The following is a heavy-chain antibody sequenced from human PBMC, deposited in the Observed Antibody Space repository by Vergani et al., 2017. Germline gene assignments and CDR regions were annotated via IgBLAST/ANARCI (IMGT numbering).Heavy chain of an antibody. CDR3: AREPRGYSYGRIDY. V-gene: IGHV4-34*01. D-gene: IGHD5-18*01. CDR2: IYYSGST. CDR1: GGSFSGYY. J-gene: IGHJ4*02. Sequence: QVQLQQWGAGLLKPSETLSLTCAVYGGSFSGYYWSWIRQHPGKGLEWIGYIYYSGSTYYNPSLKSRVTISVDTSKNQFSLKLSSVTAADTAVYYCAREPRGYSYGRIDYWGQGTLVTVSS.